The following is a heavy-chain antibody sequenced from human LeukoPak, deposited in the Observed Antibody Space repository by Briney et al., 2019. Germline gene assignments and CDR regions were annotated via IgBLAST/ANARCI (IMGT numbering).Heavy chain of an antibody. CDR1: GFTFSSYW. D-gene: IGHD6-13*01. CDR2: IKQDGSEK. V-gene: IGHV3-7*01. J-gene: IGHJ4*02. CDR3: ARAGGSSWADY. Sequence: GGSLRLSCAASGFTFSSYWMSWVRQAPGKGLEWVANIKQDGSEKNYLDSVKGRFTISRDNAKYSLYLQMNSLRADDTAVYYCARAGGSSWADYWGQGTLVTVSS.